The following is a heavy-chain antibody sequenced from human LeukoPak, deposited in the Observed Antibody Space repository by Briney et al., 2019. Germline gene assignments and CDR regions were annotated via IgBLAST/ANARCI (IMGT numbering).Heavy chain of an antibody. CDR1: GGSISSSSYY. D-gene: IGHD3-10*01. Sequence: PSETLSLTCPVSGGSISSSSYYWGWIRQPPGKGLEWIGSIYYSGSTYYNPSLKSRVTISVDTSKNQFSLKLSSVTAADTAVYYCARELFGITPSDYWGQGTLVTVSS. CDR3: ARELFGITPSDY. V-gene: IGHV4-39*01. J-gene: IGHJ4*02. CDR2: IYYSGST.